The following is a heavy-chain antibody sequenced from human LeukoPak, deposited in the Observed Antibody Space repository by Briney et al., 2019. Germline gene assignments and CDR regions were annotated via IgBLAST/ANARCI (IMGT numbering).Heavy chain of an antibody. CDR2: IYYSGST. CDR3: ARVGAGYAEQGYFDY. CDR1: GGSISSYY. J-gene: IGHJ4*02. V-gene: IGHV4-59*01. D-gene: IGHD5-12*01. Sequence: SETLSLTCTVSGGSISSYYWSWIRQPPGKGLGWIGYIYYSGSTNYNPSLKSRVTISVDTSKNQFSLKLSSVTAADTAVYYCARVGAGYAEQGYFDYWGQGTLVTVSS.